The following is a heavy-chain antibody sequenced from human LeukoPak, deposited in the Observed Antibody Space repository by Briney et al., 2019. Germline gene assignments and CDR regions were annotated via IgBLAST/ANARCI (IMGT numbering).Heavy chain of an antibody. V-gene: IGHV3-20*04. D-gene: IGHD4-11*01. J-gene: IGHJ6*03. CDR2: INWNGETI. CDR3: ARGETGYSNGGHYYYFMDV. Sequence: GGSLRLSCATSGFTFDDFGMAWVRQVPGKGPEWVSGINWNGETIAYRDSVKGRFTISRDSARRSVYLQMNSLRDEDTAVYYCARGETGYSNGGHYYYFMDVWGKGTTVTVSS. CDR1: GFTFDDFG.